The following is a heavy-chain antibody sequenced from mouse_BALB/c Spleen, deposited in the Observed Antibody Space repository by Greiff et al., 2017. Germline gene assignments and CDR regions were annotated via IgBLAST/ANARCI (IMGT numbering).Heavy chain of an antibody. V-gene: IGHV14-3*02. CDR1: GFNIKDTY. CDR2: IDPANGNN. D-gene: IGHD1-1*01. J-gene: IGHJ1*01. Sequence: VQLKESGAELVKPGASVKLSCTASGFNIKDTYMHWVKQRPEQGLEWIGRIDPANGNNKYDPKFQGKATITADTTSNTVYLQLSSLTSEDTAVYYCARAGVVSWYFDVWGAGTTVTVSS. CDR3: ARAGVVSWYFDV.